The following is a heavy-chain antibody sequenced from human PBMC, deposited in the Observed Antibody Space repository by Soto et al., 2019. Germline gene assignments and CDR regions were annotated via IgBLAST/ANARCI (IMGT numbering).Heavy chain of an antibody. CDR3: ARDQDSGSYLPTLFDY. J-gene: IGHJ4*02. V-gene: IGHV3-48*02. CDR2: ISSSSSTI. Sequence: EVQLGESGGGWVQPGGSLRLSCAASGFTFSSYSMNWVRQAPGKGLEWVSYISSSSSTIYYADSVKGRFTISRDNAKNSLYLHMNSLRDEDTAVYYCARDQDSGSYLPTLFDYWGQGTLVTVSS. CDR1: GFTFSSYS. D-gene: IGHD1-26*01.